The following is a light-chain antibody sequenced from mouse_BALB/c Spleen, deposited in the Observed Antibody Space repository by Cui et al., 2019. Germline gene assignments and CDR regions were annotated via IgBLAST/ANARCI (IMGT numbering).Light chain of an antibody. CDR3: ENDYSYPYT. CDR1: KSLLNSGNQKNY. J-gene: IGKJ2*01. CDR2: WAS. Sequence: IVITHSPSSLTLPPGATLPMRWKASKSLLNSGNQKNYLTWYQQKPGQPPKLLIYWASTRESGVPDRFTGSGSGTDFTLTISSVQAEDLAVYYSENDYSYPYTFGGGNKLEIK. V-gene: IGKV8-19*01.